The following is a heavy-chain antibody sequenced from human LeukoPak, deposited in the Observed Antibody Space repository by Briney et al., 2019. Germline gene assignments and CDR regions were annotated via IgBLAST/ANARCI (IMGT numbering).Heavy chain of an antibody. CDR3: ARAGSITIRGGYYFDY. J-gene: IGHJ4*02. V-gene: IGHV4-61*02. Sequence: SETLSLTCTVSGGSISSSSYYWSWIRQPAGKGLEWIGRIYTSGSTNYNPSLKSRVTISVDTSKNQFSLKLSSVTAADTAVYYCARAGSITIRGGYYFDYWGQGTLVTVSS. CDR2: IYTSGST. CDR1: GGSISSSSYY. D-gene: IGHD3-10*01.